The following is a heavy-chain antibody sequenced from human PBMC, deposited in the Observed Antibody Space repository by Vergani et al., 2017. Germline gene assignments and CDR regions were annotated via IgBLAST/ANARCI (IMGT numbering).Heavy chain of an antibody. J-gene: IGHJ5*02. CDR1: GGSISSGGYY. V-gene: IGHV4-31*03. D-gene: IGHD3-22*01. CDR3: GRDGYYYDSSGYYYDP. CDR2: IYYSGST. Sequence: QVQLQESGPGLVKPSQTLSLTCTVSGGSISSGGYYWSWIRQHPGKGLEWIGSIYYSGSTYYNPSLKSRVTISVDTYKNQFSLKLSSVTAADTAVYYCGRDGYYYDSSGYYYDPWGQGTLVTVSS.